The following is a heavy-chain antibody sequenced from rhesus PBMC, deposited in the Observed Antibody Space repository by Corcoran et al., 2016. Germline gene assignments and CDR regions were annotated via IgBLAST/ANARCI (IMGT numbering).Heavy chain of an antibody. CDR1: GGSFSSYW. CDR2: KKGNKGRH. J-gene: IGHJ6*01. Sequence: QVQLQESGPGLVKPSETLSLTCAVSGGSFSSYWWSWIRQPPGQGLEWIGEKKGNKGRHTYNPPLRGPVTISHDAAKNQFSLKVSFVTAADTAVYYCARDRYLSGSYYRYGLDSWGQGVVVTVSS. V-gene: IGHV4-80*01. CDR3: ARDRYLSGSYYRYGLDS. D-gene: IGHD3-16*01.